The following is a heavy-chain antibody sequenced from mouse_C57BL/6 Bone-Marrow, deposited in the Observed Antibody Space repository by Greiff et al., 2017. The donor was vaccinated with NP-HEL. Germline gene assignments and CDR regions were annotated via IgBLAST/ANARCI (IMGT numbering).Heavy chain of an antibody. V-gene: IGHV5-6*01. J-gene: IGHJ2*01. CDR2: ISSGGSYT. CDR3: ARERLRQVDY. D-gene: IGHD2-4*01. CDR1: GFTFSSYG. Sequence: EVKLVESGGDLVKPGGSLKLSCAASGFTFSSYGMSWVRQTPDKRLEWVATISSGGSYTYYPDSVKGRFTISRDNAKNTLYLQMSSLKSEDTAMYYCARERLRQVDYWGQGTTLTVSS.